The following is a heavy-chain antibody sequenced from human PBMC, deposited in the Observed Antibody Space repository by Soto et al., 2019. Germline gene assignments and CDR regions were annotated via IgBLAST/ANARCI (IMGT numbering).Heavy chain of an antibody. CDR2: ITPIFGTP. Sequence: QVQLVQSGAEVKKPGSSVKVSCKASGGTFSSYVISWVRQAPGQGLEWMGGITPIFGTPRYAQNFQGRVTITADESTSTAYMELSSLSSEDTAVYYCARDRGLRYYDFWSGFLFYGMDVWGQGTTVTVSS. V-gene: IGHV1-69*01. CDR3: ARDRGLRYYDFWSGFLFYGMDV. J-gene: IGHJ6*02. CDR1: GGTFSSYV. D-gene: IGHD3-3*01.